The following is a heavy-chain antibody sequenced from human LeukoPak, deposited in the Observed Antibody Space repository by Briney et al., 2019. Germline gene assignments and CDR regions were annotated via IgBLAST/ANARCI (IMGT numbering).Heavy chain of an antibody. CDR2: IYANSVT. Sequence: GGSLRLSCAASGFSVTGNYFSWVRQAPGRGLEWVSVIYANSVTAYADSVKGRFTISRDNSKNTLYLQMNSLRAEDTAVYYCAKDRGDYDFWSGYSDAFDIWGQGTMVTVSS. J-gene: IGHJ3*02. CDR1: GFSVTGNY. CDR3: AKDRGDYDFWSGYSDAFDI. D-gene: IGHD3-3*01. V-gene: IGHV3-53*01.